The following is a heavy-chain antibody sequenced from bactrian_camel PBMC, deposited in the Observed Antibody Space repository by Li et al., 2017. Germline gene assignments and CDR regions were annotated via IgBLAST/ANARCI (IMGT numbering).Heavy chain of an antibody. CDR1: ALTPNTGC. V-gene: IGHV3S31*01. D-gene: IGHD2*01. J-gene: IGHJ6*01. Sequence: DVQLVESGGGSVQAGGSLRLSCAASALTPNTGCMGWYRQAPGKAREGVAAIVVGASGGPTLYADSVKGRFTILQDSAKNTLNLQMNSLRPEDTGVYYCAARGNSWCATPPLSGTFGFWGRGTQVTVS. CDR3: AARGNSWCATPPLSGTFGF. CDR2: IVVGASGGPT.